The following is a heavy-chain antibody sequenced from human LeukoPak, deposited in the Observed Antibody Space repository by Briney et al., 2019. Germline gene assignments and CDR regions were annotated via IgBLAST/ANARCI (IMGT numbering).Heavy chain of an antibody. CDR1: GDSVSSNSVT. Sequence: SQTLSLTCAISGDSVSSNSVTWNWIRQSPSRGLEWLGRTYYRSTWYNDCAVSVRGRITINPDTSKNQFSLHLNSVTPEDTAVYYCARRLTQYDCFDPWGQGILVTVSS. V-gene: IGHV6-1*01. CDR3: ARRLTQYDCFDP. CDR2: TYYRSTWYN. D-gene: IGHD2-2*01. J-gene: IGHJ5*02.